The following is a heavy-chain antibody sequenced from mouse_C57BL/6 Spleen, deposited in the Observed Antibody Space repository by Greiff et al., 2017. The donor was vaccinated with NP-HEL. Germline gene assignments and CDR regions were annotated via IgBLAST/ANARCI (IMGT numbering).Heavy chain of an antibody. J-gene: IGHJ3*01. CDR1: GYPFTSYW. V-gene: IGHV1-53*01. CDR2: INASNGGT. Sequence: QVQLKQPGTELVKPGASVKLSCKASGYPFTSYWMHWVKQRPGQGLEWIGNINASNGGTNYNEKFKSKATLASDQSSSTAYFQPSSLASKDSAVYYCARKDVIYYDYQAYWRQGTLVPVPA. D-gene: IGHD2-4*01. CDR3: ARKDVIYYDYQAY.